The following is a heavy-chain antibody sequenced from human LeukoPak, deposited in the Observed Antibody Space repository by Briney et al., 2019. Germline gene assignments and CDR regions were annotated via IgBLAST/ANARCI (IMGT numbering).Heavy chain of an antibody. J-gene: IGHJ5*02. CDR1: GYTFTSYY. V-gene: IGHV1-46*01. CDR2: INPSGGST. Sequence: ASMKVSCKASGYTFTSYYMHWVRQAPGQGLEWMGIINPSGGSTSYAQKFQGRVTMTRDTSTSTVYMELSSLRSEDTAVYYCARATGRNWFDPWGQGTLVTVSS. CDR3: ARATGRNWFDP.